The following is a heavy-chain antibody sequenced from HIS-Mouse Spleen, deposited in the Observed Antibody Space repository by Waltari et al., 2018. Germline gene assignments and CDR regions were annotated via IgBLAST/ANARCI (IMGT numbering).Heavy chain of an antibody. V-gene: IGHV2-70*15. D-gene: IGHD6-19*01. J-gene: IGHJ4*02. CDR2: IDWDDDK. Sequence: QVTLRESGPALVKPTQTLTLTCTFSGFSLSTSGMCVSWIRQPPGKALEGLARIDWDDDKDYSTSLKTRLTISRDTSKNQVVLTMTNMDPLDTATYYCARIAEGYTSGWYAFDYWGQGTLVTVSS. CDR3: ARIAEGYTSGWYAFDY. CDR1: GFSLSTSGMC.